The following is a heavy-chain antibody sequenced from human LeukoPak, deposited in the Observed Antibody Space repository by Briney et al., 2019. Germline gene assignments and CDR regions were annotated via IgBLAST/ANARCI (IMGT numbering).Heavy chain of an antibody. J-gene: IGHJ4*02. CDR1: GDSVSSKNGA. CDR3: ARDFGTTGWHTFDY. CDR2: TYYRSKWYN. D-gene: IGHD6-19*01. Sequence: PSQTLSLTCVVSGDSVSSKNGAWNWIRQSPWRGLEWLGRTYYRSKWYNDYAESMEGRMTISQDTSKNQYSLHLNSVTPDDTAVYYCARDFGTTGWHTFDYWGQGTLVTVSS. V-gene: IGHV6-1*01.